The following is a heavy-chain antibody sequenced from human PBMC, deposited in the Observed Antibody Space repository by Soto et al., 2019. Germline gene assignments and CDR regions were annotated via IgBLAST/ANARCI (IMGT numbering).Heavy chain of an antibody. J-gene: IGHJ4*02. Sequence: GGSLRLSCAASGFTFSSYSMNWVRQARGNGLGWVSAINRNSINMHYADSVKGRFTISRDNAKNSLYLQMNSLRPEDTAVYYCARPYNSGWYGDLDYWGQGTLVTVSS. CDR2: INRNSINM. CDR1: GFTFSSYS. CDR3: ARPYNSGWYGDLDY. D-gene: IGHD6-19*01. V-gene: IGHV3-21*01.